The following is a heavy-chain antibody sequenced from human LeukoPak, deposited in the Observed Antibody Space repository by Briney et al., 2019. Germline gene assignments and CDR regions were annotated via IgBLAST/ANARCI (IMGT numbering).Heavy chain of an antibody. J-gene: IGHJ4*02. CDR3: AKWPEGAMDYFDY. V-gene: IGHV3-30*12. D-gene: IGHD2-8*01. CDR1: GFTFSSYG. Sequence: GRSLRLSCAASGFTFSSYGMHWVRQAPGKGLEWVALISYDGSNKYYADSVKGRFTISRDNSKNTLYLEMSSLRVEDTAIYYCAKWPEGAMDYFDYWGQGTLVTVSS. CDR2: ISYDGSNK.